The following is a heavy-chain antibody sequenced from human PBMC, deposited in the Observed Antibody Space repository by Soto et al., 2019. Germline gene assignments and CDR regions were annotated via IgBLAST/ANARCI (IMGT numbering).Heavy chain of an antibody. J-gene: IGHJ4*02. V-gene: IGHV4-34*01. D-gene: IGHD3-3*01. CDR2: INHSGST. CDR3: ARGLGFGVPLVGKRPVDY. Sequence: QVQLQQWGAGLLKPSETLSLTCAVYGGSFSGYYWSWIRQPPGKGLEWIGEINHSGSTNYNPSLKSRVTISVDTSKKQFSLKLSSVTAADTAVYYCARGLGFGVPLVGKRPVDYWGQGTLVTVSS. CDR1: GGSFSGYY.